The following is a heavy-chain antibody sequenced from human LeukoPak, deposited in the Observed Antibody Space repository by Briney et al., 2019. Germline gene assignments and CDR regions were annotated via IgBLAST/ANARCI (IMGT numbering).Heavy chain of an antibody. V-gene: IGHV3-48*03. CDR2: ISSSGSTI. D-gene: IGHD5-18*01. Sequence: GGSLRLSCAASGFTFSSYEMNWVRQAPGKGLEWVSYISSSGSTIYYADSVKGRFTISRDNAKNSLYLQMNSLRAEDTAVYYCARGGYSYGRHYFDYRGQGTLVTVSS. J-gene: IGHJ4*02. CDR1: GFTFSSYE. CDR3: ARGGYSYGRHYFDY.